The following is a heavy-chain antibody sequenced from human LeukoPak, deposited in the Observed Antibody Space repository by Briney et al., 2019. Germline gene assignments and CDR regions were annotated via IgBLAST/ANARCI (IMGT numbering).Heavy chain of an antibody. Sequence: GRSLRLSCAASGFTFSSYGMHWVRQAPGKGLEWVAVISYDGSNKYYADSVKGRFTISRYNSKNTLYLQMNSLRAKDTAVYYCARTFWSGYWGFDYWGRGTLVTVCS. CDR3: ARTFWSGYWGFDY. CDR2: ISYDGSNK. J-gene: IGHJ4*02. V-gene: IGHV3-30*03. D-gene: IGHD3-3*01. CDR1: GFTFSSYG.